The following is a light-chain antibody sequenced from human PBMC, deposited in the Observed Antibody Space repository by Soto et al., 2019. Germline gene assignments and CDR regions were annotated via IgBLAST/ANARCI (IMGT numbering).Light chain of an antibody. Sequence: EIVLTQSPGTLSLSPGERATLSCRASQSVSSSYLAWYQQKPGQAPRLLIYGASSRATGSPDSYSGSGSGTDFTLNIRRLEPEDFAVYYCQQYGSSPYTFGQGTKLQMK. CDR2: GAS. V-gene: IGKV3-20*01. J-gene: IGKJ2*01. CDR3: QQYGSSPYT. CDR1: QSVSSSY.